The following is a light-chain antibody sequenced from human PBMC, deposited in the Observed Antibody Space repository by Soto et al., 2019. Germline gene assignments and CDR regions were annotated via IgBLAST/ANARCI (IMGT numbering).Light chain of an antibody. Sequence: DIQMTQSPSSLTVSVGDRVTITCRASQSITNYLNWYQQKPGKAPKLLVYAASSLQSGVPSRFSGNGSGTEFTLTISSLQPEDFASYYCQQSDSYPYTFGQGTKLEI. V-gene: IGKV1-39*01. CDR1: QSITNY. CDR2: AAS. J-gene: IGKJ2*01. CDR3: QQSDSYPYT.